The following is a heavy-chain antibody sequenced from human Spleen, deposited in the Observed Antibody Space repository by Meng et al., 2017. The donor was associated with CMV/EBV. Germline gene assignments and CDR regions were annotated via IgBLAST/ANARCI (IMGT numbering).Heavy chain of an antibody. CDR2: ISSSGSTI. Sequence: CAASGFTFSDYYMSWIRQAPGKGLEWVSYISSSGSTIYYADSVKGRFTISRDNAKNSLYLQMNSLRAEDTAVYYCARVLYSGSYSDYWGQGTPVTVSS. J-gene: IGHJ4*02. CDR3: ARVLYSGSYSDY. D-gene: IGHD1-26*01. CDR1: GFTFSDYY. V-gene: IGHV3-11*01.